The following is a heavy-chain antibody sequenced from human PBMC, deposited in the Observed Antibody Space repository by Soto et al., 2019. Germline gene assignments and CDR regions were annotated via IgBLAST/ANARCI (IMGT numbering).Heavy chain of an antibody. Sequence: PGESLKISCMGSRYTFTSHWIGWVRQMPGKGLEWMGIIYPGDSDTRYSPSFQGQVTISADKSIRTAYLQWNSLKASDTAMYYCVTVVMVGSNSLTHACFDSWGPGTLVTVSS. J-gene: IGHJ5*01. CDR3: VTVVMVGSNSLTHACFDS. D-gene: IGHD1-26*01. CDR1: RYTFTSHW. V-gene: IGHV5-51*01. CDR2: IYPGDSDT.